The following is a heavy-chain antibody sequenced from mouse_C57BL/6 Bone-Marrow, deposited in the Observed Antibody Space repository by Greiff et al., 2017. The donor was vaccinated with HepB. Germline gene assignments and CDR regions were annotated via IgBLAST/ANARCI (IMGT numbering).Heavy chain of an antibody. CDR1: GYAFSSSW. J-gene: IGHJ3*01. Sequence: VKLQESGPELVKPGASVKISCKASGYAFSSSWMNWVKQRPGKGLEWIGRIYPGDGDTNYNGKFKGKATLTADKSSSTAYMQLSSLTSEDSAVYFCARGEFFWFAYWGQGTLVTVSA. V-gene: IGHV1-82*01. CDR2: IYPGDGDT. CDR3: ARGEFFWFAY.